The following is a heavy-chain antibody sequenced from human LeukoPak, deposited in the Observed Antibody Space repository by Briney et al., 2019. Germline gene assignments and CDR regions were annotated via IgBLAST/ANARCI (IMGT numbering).Heavy chain of an antibody. V-gene: IGHV1-2*02. CDR1: GYTFTGYY. D-gene: IGHD3-3*01. CDR3: ARDRGFWSGSYYFDY. CDR2: INPNRGGT. J-gene: IGHJ4*02. Sequence: ASVKVSCKASGYTFTGYYMHWVRQARGQGLEWMGWINPNRGGTNYPQKFQGRVTMTRDTSISTAYMELSRLRSDDTAVYYCARDRGFWSGSYYFDYWGQGTLVTVSS.